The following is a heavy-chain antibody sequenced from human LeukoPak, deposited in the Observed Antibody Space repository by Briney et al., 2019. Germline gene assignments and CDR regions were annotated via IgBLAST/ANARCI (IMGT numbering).Heavy chain of an antibody. J-gene: IGHJ3*02. CDR2: FDPEDGET. CDR1: GYTLTELS. V-gene: IGHV1-24*01. CDR3: ARGGTPWGGHHHCSSTSCYGHDAFDI. D-gene: IGHD2-2*01. Sequence: GASVKVSCKVSGYTLTELSMHWVRQAPGKGLEWMGGFDPEDGETIYAQKFQGRVTMTEDTSTDTAYMELSSLRSEDTAVYYCARGGTPWGGHHHCSSTSCYGHDAFDIWGQGTMVTVSS.